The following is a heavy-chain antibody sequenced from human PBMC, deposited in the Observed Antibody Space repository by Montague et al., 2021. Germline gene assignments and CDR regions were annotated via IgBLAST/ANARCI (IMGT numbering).Heavy chain of an antibody. V-gene: IGHV3-30*04. Sequence: SLRLSCSASGFTFSSYAMNWARQAPGKGLEWVADISYDGSNKYYADSVKGRFTISRDNSKNTLYLQMNSLRPEDTAVYYCARADQHRDYYYYYLDVWGKGTTVTVSS. J-gene: IGHJ6*03. D-gene: IGHD2-2*01. CDR1: GFTFSSYA. CDR3: ARADQHRDYYYYYLDV. CDR2: ISYDGSNK.